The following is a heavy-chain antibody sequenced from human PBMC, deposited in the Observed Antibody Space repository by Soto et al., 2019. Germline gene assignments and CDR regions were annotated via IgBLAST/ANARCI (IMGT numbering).Heavy chain of an antibody. Sequence: AASVKVSCKASGYTFTSYGISWVRQAPGQGLEWMGWISAYNGNTNYAQKLQGRVTMTTDTSTSTAYMELRSLRSDDTAVYYCARVEIVGAAIGDFDYWGQGTLVTVSS. V-gene: IGHV1-18*01. CDR3: ARVEIVGAAIGDFDY. CDR1: GYTFTSYG. D-gene: IGHD1-26*01. CDR2: ISAYNGNT. J-gene: IGHJ4*02.